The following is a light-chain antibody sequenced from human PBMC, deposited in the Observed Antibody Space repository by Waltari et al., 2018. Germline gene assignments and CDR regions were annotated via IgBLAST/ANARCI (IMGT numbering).Light chain of an antibody. CDR2: GAS. CDR1: QSVSNN. J-gene: IGKJ1*01. CDR3: QHYNNWPPWT. Sequence: EVMMTQSTDTLSVSPGERATLSCRASQSVSNNLAWYQQKPGQAPRLLIYGASTRATGIPARFSGGGSGTEFNLTISSLQSEDFAVYYCQHYNNWPPWTFGQGTKVQIK. V-gene: IGKV3-15*01.